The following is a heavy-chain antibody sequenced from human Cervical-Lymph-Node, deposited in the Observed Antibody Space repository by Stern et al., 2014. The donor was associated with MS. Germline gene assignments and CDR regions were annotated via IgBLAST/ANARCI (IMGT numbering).Heavy chain of an antibody. V-gene: IGHV4-39*01. J-gene: IGHJ4*02. D-gene: IGHD5-12*01. CDR3: ARHDGWLPHY. Sequence: QVQLQESGPGLVKPSETLSLTCSVSGGSISRSTYYWGWIRQPPGKGLEWIGSIYYSGTTYYNPSLKSRVTIEPSTNQFSLRLTTVTAADTAVYYCARHDGWLPHYWSQGTLVTVSS. CDR2: IYYSGTT. CDR1: GGSISRSTYY.